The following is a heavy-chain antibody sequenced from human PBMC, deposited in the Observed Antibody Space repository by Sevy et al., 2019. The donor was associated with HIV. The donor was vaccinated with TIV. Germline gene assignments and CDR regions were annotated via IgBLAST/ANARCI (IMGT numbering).Heavy chain of an antibody. J-gene: IGHJ3*01. CDR2: LWSHGRRE. Sequence: GGSLRLSCAASGFTFDMYAMHWVRQSPGKGLECVAGLWSHGRREYYADFAKGRFTVSRDNSKNTVYLHMDSLRTDDTAVYYCEKEDDAFDVWGQGTMVTVSS. V-gene: IGHV3-30*02. CDR1: GFTFDMYA. CDR3: EKEDDAFDV.